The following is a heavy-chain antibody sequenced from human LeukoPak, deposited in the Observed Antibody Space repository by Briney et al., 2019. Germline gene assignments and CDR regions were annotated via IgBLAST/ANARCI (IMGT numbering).Heavy chain of an antibody. V-gene: IGHV3-9*01. D-gene: IGHD3-3*01. CDR2: ISWSSGII. Sequence: PGGSLRLSCAASGFTFDDHGMHWDRQAPGKGLEWVSGISWSSGIIGYADSVKGRFTISRDNAKNSLYLQMDSLRAEDTALYYCAKDTGRPTDAITMEDNAFDIWGQGTMVTVSS. CDR1: GFTFDDHG. CDR3: AKDTGRPTDAITMEDNAFDI. J-gene: IGHJ3*02.